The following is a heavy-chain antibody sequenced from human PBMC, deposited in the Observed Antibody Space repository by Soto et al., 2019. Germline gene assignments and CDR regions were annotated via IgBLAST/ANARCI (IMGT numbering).Heavy chain of an antibody. Sequence: EVQLVESGGGLVKPGGSLRLSCAASGFTFSTYTMNWVRQAPGKGLEWVSSISSSSSYIFYTDSVKGRFTISRDNAKKSLYLQMNSLRVEDTAVYYCRRGEATGTPFIDHWGQGTLVTVSS. CDR1: GFTFSTYT. V-gene: IGHV3-21*01. J-gene: IGHJ4*02. CDR3: RRGEATGTPFIDH. D-gene: IGHD1-1*01. CDR2: ISSSSSYI.